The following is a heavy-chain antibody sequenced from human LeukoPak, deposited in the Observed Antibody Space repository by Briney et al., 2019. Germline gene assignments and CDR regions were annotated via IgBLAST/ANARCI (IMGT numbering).Heavy chain of an antibody. CDR3: ARDTINYYGSGSYFSFDY. D-gene: IGHD3-10*01. V-gene: IGHV3-21*01. CDR2: ISSSSSYI. CDR1: GFTFSSYS. J-gene: IGHJ4*02. Sequence: PGGSLRLSCAASGFTFSSYSMNWVRQAPGKGLEWVSSISSSSSYIYYADSVKGRFTISRDNAKNSLYLQMNSLRAEDTAVYYCARDTINYYGSGSYFSFDYWGQGTLVTVSS.